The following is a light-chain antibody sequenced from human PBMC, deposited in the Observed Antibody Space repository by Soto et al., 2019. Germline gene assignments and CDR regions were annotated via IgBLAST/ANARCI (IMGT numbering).Light chain of an antibody. CDR2: AAS. CDR3: QQSYSTQPP. V-gene: IGKV1-39*01. Sequence: DIQMTQSPSSLSASVGDRVTITCRASQSISSYLNWYQQKPGKAPKLLIYAASSLQSGVPSRFRGSGSGTDCTLTISRLQPEDFATYYCQQSYSTQPPFGQGTKLEIK. CDR1: QSISSY. J-gene: IGKJ2*01.